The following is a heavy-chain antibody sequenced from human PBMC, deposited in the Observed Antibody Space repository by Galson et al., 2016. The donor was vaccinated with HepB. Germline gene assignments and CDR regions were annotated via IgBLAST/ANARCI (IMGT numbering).Heavy chain of an antibody. CDR2: ISPYNGDR. CDR3: AREPPPRRHYYGMDV. V-gene: IGHV1-18*01. Sequence: SVKVSCKASGYTSRSYGISWVRQAPGQGLEWMGWISPYNGDRNYAQNLQGRVSLTADTTTTTAYMELRSLRSDDTAVYSCAREPPPRRHYYGMDVWGQGTTVTVSS. J-gene: IGHJ6*02. D-gene: IGHD6-6*01. CDR1: GYTSRSYG.